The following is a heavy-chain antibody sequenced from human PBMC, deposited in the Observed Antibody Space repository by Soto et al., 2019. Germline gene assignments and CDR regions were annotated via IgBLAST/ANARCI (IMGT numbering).Heavy chain of an antibody. CDR1: RFTFSTYE. CDR3: VRYCSTTLCNGVATRTFDY. CDR2: ISSSGSTV. J-gene: IGHJ4*02. V-gene: IGHV3-48*03. D-gene: IGHD2-2*01. Sequence: GGSLSLSCAASRFTFSTYEMHWVRQAPGKGLEWVSYISSSGSTVYYADSVKGRFTISRDNTRNSLYLQMNSLRDEDTALYYCVRYCSTTLCNGVATRTFDYWGQGTLVTVSS.